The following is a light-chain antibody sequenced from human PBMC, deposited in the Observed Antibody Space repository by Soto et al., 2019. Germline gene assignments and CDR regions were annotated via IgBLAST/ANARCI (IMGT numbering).Light chain of an antibody. J-gene: IGKJ1*01. CDR1: QGIGND. Sequence: AIQMTQSPSSLSASVGDRVTITCRASQGIGNDLGWYQQKPGKAPKLLIYAASSLQSGVPSRFSGSGSGTDFTLTISSLQPEDFAAYYCLQHYNYPRTFGQGTKVEIK. V-gene: IGKV1-6*01. CDR2: AAS. CDR3: LQHYNYPRT.